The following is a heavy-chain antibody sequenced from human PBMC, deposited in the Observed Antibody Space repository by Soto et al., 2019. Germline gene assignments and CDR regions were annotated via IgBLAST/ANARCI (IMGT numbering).Heavy chain of an antibody. CDR3: AKDGMPWYYDSSGYPYYFDY. D-gene: IGHD3-22*01. V-gene: IGHV3-23*01. J-gene: IGHJ4*02. CDR2: ISGSGGST. CDR1: GFTFSSYA. Sequence: RRLSCAASGFTFSSYAMSWVRRAPGKGLEWVSAISGSGGSTYYADSVKGRFTISRDNSKNTLYLQMNSLRAEDTAVYYCAKDGMPWYYDSSGYPYYFDYWGQGTLVTVSS.